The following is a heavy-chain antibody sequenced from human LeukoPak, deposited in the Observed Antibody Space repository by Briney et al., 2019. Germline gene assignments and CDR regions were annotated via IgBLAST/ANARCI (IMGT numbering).Heavy chain of an antibody. J-gene: IGHJ3*02. CDR1: GFIFSNYA. D-gene: IGHD6-19*01. V-gene: IGHV3-23*01. Sequence: PGGSLRLSCAASGFIFSNYAMGWVRQAPGKGLEWVSVISGSGGSTYYADSVKGRFTISRHNSKNTLYLQMNSLRAEDTAVYYCAREYSSGWTRAHAFDIWGQGTMVTVSS. CDR2: ISGSGGST. CDR3: AREYSSGWTRAHAFDI.